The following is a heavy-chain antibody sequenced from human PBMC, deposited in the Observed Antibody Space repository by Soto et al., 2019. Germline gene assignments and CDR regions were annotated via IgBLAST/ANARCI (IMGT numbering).Heavy chain of an antibody. CDR2: ISGSGGST. J-gene: IGHJ3*02. Sequence: HPGGSLRLSCAASGFTFSSYAMSWVRQAPGKGLEWVSAISGSGGSTYYADSVKGRFTISRDNSKNTLYLQMNSLRAEDTAVYYCAKWGYDYVWGSYRDRGDAFDIWGQGTMVTVSS. CDR3: AKWGYDYVWGSYRDRGDAFDI. D-gene: IGHD3-16*02. V-gene: IGHV3-23*01. CDR1: GFTFSSYA.